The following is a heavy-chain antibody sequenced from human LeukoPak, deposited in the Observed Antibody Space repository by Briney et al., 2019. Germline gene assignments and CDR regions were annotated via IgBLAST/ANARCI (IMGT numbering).Heavy chain of an antibody. CDR3: AREEGSTVTGSPYYYYYGMDV. D-gene: IGHD4-17*01. CDR2: INPSGGST. J-gene: IGHJ6*02. Sequence: ASVKVSCKASGYTFTSYYMHWVRQAPGQGLEWMGIINPSGGSTSYAQKFQGRVTMTRDTSTSTVYMELSSLRSEDTAVYYCAREEGSTVTGSPYYYYYGMDVWGQGTTVTVSS. CDR1: GYTFTSYY. V-gene: IGHV1-46*01.